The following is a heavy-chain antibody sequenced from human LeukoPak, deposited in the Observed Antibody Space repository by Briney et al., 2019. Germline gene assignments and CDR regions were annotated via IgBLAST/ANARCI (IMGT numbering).Heavy chain of an antibody. CDR3: ARTGDSGWYRWFDP. J-gene: IGHJ5*02. D-gene: IGHD6-19*01. V-gene: IGHV4-38-2*01. Sequence: PSETLSLTCAVSGYSISSGYYWGWIRQPPGKGLEWIGSIYHSGSTYYNPSLKSRVTISVDTSKNQFSLKLSSVTAADTAVYYCARTGDSGWYRWFDPWGQGTLVTVSS. CDR1: GYSISSGYY. CDR2: IYHSGST.